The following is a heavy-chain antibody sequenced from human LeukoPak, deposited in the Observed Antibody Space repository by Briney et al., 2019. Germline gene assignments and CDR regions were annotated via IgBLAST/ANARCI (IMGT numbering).Heavy chain of an antibody. D-gene: IGHD3-10*01. J-gene: IGHJ4*02. Sequence: GGSLRLSCAASGFTFSSYAMSWVRQAPGKGLEWVSYISSSSSIIYYADSVKGRFTISRDDAKNSLYLQMNSLRAEDTAVYYCARGGVFGRLGYWGQGTLVTVSS. V-gene: IGHV3-48*01. CDR2: ISSSSSII. CDR3: ARGGVFGRLGY. CDR1: GFTFSSYA.